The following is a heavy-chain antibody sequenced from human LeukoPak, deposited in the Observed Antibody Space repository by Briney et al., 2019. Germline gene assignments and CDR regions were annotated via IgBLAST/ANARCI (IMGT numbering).Heavy chain of an antibody. V-gene: IGHV4-59*01. D-gene: IGHD3-16*01. CDR1: GGSISSYY. J-gene: IGHJ4*02. CDR3: ARVPDGGPRGFYFDY. Sequence: SETLSLTCTVSGGSISSYYWSWIRQPPGKGLEWIGYIYYSGSTNYNPSLKSRVTISVDTSKNQFSLKLSSVTAPDKAVYYCARVPDGGPRGFYFDYWGQGTLVTVSS. CDR2: IYYSGST.